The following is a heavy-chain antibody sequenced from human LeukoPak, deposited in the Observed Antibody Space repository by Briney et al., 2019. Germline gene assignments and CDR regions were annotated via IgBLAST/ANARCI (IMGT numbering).Heavy chain of an antibody. D-gene: IGHD1-26*01. Sequence: SVKVSCKASGGTFSSYTISWVRQAPGQGLEWMGGIIPIFGTANYAPKFQGRVTITADESTSTAYMELSSLRSEDTAVYYCARYPLSGGSYYGSWFDPWGQGTLVTVSS. CDR2: IIPIFGTA. CDR3: ARYPLSGGSYYGSWFDP. J-gene: IGHJ5*02. V-gene: IGHV1-69*13. CDR1: GGTFSSYT.